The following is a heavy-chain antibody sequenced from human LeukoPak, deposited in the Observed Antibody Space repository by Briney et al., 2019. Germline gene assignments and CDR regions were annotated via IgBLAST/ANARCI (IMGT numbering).Heavy chain of an antibody. V-gene: IGHV7-4-1*02. Sequence: GASVKVSCKASGYTFTSYAMNWVRQAPGQGLEWMGWVSTNTGNPTYAQGFTGRFVFSLDTSVSTAYLQISSLKAEDTAVYYCARAMGSRRITMVRGVIDDWGQGTLVTVSS. CDR2: VSTNTGNP. D-gene: IGHD3-10*01. J-gene: IGHJ4*02. CDR1: GYTFTSYA. CDR3: ARAMGSRRITMVRGVIDD.